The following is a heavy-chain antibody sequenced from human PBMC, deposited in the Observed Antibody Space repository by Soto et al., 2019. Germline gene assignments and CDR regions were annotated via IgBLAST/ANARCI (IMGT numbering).Heavy chain of an antibody. V-gene: IGHV1-18*01. CDR3: ARPIYCSSTSCYVAFNI. D-gene: IGHD2-2*01. Sequence: ASVKVSCKASGYTFTSYGISWVRQAPGQGLEWMGWISAYNGNTNYAQKLQGRVTMTTDTSTSTAYMELRSLRSDDTAVYYCARPIYCSSTSCYVAFNIWGKGKMVTVS. J-gene: IGHJ3*02. CDR1: GYTFTSYG. CDR2: ISAYNGNT.